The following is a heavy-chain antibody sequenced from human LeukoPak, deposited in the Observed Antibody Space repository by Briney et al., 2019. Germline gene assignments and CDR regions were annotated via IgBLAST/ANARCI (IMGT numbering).Heavy chain of an antibody. CDR2: VSPNGVVT. V-gene: IGHV3-74*03. D-gene: IGHD4/OR15-4a*01. CDR3: VRGREKSDYAPFDY. J-gene: IGHJ4*02. Sequence: GGSLRLSCEGSGFTFSSHWLHWVRQAPGKGPVWVAHVSPNGVVTTYAGSVKGRFTVSRDNTKNTMFLFMRSLRHEDTAVYFCVRGREKSDYAPFDYWGRGTLVTVSS. CDR1: GFTFSSHW.